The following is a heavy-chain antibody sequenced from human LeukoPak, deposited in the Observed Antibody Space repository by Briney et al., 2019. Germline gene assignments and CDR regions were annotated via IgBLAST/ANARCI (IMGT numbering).Heavy chain of an antibody. J-gene: IGHJ4*02. CDR1: GGSFSGYY. V-gene: IGHV4-34*01. D-gene: IGHD6-19*01. CDR3: ASGSIAVAGTG. CDR2: INHSGST. Sequence: PSETLSLTCAVYGGSFSGYYWSWIRQPPGKGLEWIGEINHSGSTNYNPSLKSRVTISVDTSKNQFSLKLSSMTAADTAVYYCASGSIAVAGTGWGQGTLVTVSS.